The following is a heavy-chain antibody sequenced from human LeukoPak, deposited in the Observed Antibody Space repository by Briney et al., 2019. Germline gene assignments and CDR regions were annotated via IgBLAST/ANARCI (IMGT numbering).Heavy chain of an antibody. Sequence: KPGVSLRLSCAASGFTFSSYAMSWIRQPPGKGLEWIGYIYYGGSTNYNPSLKSRVTISVDTSKNQFSLKLSSVTAADTAVYYCARGGDGYKISLFDYWGQGTLVTVSS. V-gene: IGHV4-59*01. J-gene: IGHJ4*02. CDR1: GFTFSSYA. CDR3: ARGGDGYKISLFDY. D-gene: IGHD5-12*01. CDR2: IYYGGST.